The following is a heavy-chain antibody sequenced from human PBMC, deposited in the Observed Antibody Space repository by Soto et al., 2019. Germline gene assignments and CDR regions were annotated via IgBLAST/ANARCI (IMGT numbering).Heavy chain of an antibody. J-gene: IGHJ4*02. CDR2: IYYSGST. CDR1: GGSISSGGYX. V-gene: IGHV4-31*03. CDR3: ARGNTVAAAGPLDY. Sequence: PSETLSLTCTVSGGSISSGGYXWSWIRQHPGKGLEWIGYIYYSGSTYYNPSLKSRVTISVDTSKNQFSLKLSSVTAADTAVYYCARGNTVAAAGPLDYXGQGTLATVSS. D-gene: IGHD6-13*01.